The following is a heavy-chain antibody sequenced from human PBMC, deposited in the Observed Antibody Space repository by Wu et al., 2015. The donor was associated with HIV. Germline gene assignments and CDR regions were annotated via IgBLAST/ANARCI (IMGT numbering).Heavy chain of an antibody. J-gene: IGHJ5*02. Sequence: QVQLVQSGAEVKKPGASVKVSCKVSGYTLTELSMHWVRQAPGKGLEWMGGFDPEDGETIYAQKFQGRVTMTEDTSIGTAYIELRSLSFDDTAIYFCARGGTELTDYLFLETWGQGTLVAVSS. D-gene: IGHD4-11*01. CDR2: FDPEDGET. V-gene: IGHV1-24*01. CDR3: ARGGTELTDYLFLET. CDR1: GYTLTELS.